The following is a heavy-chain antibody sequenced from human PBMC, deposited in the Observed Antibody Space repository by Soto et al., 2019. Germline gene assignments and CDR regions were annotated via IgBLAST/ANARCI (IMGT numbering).Heavy chain of an antibody. CDR2: IIPIFGTA. CDR3: AILAAEVVVDANYYYYGMDV. D-gene: IGHD2-15*01. CDR1: GGTFSSYA. Sequence: QVQLVQSGAEVKKPGSSVKVSCKASGGTFSSYAISWVRQAPGHGLEWMGGIIPIFGTANYAQKFQGRVTMTADESTSTAYMELSSLRSEDTAVYYCAILAAEVVVDANYYYYGMDVWGQGTTVTFSS. J-gene: IGHJ6*02. V-gene: IGHV1-69*01.